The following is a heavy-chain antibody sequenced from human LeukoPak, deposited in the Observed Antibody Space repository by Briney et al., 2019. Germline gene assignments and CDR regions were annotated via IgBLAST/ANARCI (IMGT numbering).Heavy chain of an antibody. D-gene: IGHD2-8*01. CDR1: GGTFGSYS. J-gene: IGHJ3*02. V-gene: IGHV1-69*06. CDR3: ARRYCTNGVCYHDRGAFDI. Sequence: GASVKVSCKASGGTFGSYSISWVRQAPGQGLEWMGEIIPIFSTTNYAQKFQGRVTITADKSTSTAYMELSSLRSEDTAMYYCARRYCTNGVCYHDRGAFDIWGQGTMVTVSS. CDR2: IIPIFSTT.